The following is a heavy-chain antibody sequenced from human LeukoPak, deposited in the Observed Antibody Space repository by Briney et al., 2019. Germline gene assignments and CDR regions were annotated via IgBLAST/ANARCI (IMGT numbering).Heavy chain of an antibody. CDR2: ITSGGDYI. CDR3: ARGHYDVLAASYKWTPDY. D-gene: IGHD3-9*01. V-gene: IGHV3-21*01. CDR1: GFTFNTFN. J-gene: IGHJ4*02. Sequence: GGPLRLSCAASGFTFNTFNMNWVRQAPGKGVEWVSSITSGGDYIYYADSVKGRFTTSRDNAKNSLSLQLNSLRVEDTAVYYCARGHYDVLAASYKWTPDYWGQGTLVTVSS.